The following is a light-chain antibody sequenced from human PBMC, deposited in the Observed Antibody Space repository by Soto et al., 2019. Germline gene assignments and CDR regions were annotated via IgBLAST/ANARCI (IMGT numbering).Light chain of an antibody. CDR1: QGISNY. CDR2: AAS. V-gene: IGKV1-27*01. Sequence: DIQMTQSPSSLSASVGDRGTITCRASQGISNYLAWYQQKPGKVPKLLIYAASTLQSGVPSRFSGSGSGTDFTLTISSLQPEDVATYYCQKYNSAPPMAFGPGTKVDIK. CDR3: QKYNSAPPMA. J-gene: IGKJ3*01.